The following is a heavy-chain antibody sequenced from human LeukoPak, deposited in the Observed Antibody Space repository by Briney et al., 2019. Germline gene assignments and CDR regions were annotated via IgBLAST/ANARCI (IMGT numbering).Heavy chain of an antibody. CDR1: GFTFSSNG. CDR2: ISGSGGTT. CDR3: ARDWDAGSGWYSD. Sequence: GGSLRLSCVVSGFTFSSNGMSWVRQAPGKGLEWVSAISGSGGTTAYADSVKGRFTISRDNSKNTLYLQMNSLRAEDTAVYYCARDWDAGSGWYSDWGQGTLVTVSS. D-gene: IGHD6-13*01. J-gene: IGHJ4*02. V-gene: IGHV3-23*01.